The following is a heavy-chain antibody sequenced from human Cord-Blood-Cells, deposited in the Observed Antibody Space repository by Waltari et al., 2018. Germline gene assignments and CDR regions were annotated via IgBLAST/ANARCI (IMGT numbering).Heavy chain of an antibody. J-gene: IGHJ5*02. Sequence: QVQLVQSGAEVKKPGSSVKVSCKASGGTFSSYAISWVRQAPGQGLEWMGGILPSFGTANDAQKCQGRGTITADESTSTAYMELSSLRSEDTAVYYCARERGGQLVWFDPWGQGTLVTVSS. CDR2: ILPSFGTA. D-gene: IGHD6-6*01. V-gene: IGHV1-69*01. CDR1: GGTFSSYA. CDR3: ARERGGQLVWFDP.